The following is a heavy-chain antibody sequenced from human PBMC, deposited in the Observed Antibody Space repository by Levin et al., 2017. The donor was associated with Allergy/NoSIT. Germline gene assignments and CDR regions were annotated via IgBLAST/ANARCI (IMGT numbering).Heavy chain of an antibody. J-gene: IGHJ4*02. CDR3: ARDSSHQAVVDFDY. CDR1: GYTFTSYG. CDR2: ISAYNGNT. D-gene: IGHD6-19*01. V-gene: IGHV1-18*01. Sequence: ASVKVSCKASGYTFTSYGISWVRQAPGQGLEWMGWISAYNGNTNYAQKLQGRVTMTTDTSTSTAYMELRSLRSDDTAVYYCARDSSHQAVVDFDYWGQGTLVTVSS.